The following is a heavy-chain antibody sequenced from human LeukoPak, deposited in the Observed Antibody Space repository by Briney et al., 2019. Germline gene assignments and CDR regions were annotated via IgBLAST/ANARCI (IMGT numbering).Heavy chain of an antibody. CDR2: IDWDDDK. D-gene: IGHD1-26*01. Sequence: SGPALVNPTQTLTLTCTFSGFSLSTSGMCVSWIRQPPGKALEWLALIDWDDDKYYSTSLKTRLTISKDTSKNQVVLTMTYMDPVDTATYYCARIRSSGSYTYYYGMDVWGQGTTVTVSS. CDR3: ARIRSSGSYTYYYGMDV. V-gene: IGHV2-70*01. J-gene: IGHJ6*02. CDR1: GFSLSTSGMC.